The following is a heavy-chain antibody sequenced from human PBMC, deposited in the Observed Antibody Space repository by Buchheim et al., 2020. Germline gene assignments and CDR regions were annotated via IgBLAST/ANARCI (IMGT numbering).Heavy chain of an antibody. CDR1: GFTFSSYG. Sequence: QVQLVESGGGVVQPGRSLRLSCAASGFTFSSYGMHWVRQAPGKGLEWVAVIWYDGSNKYYADSVKGRFTISRDNSKNTLYLQMNSLRAEDTAVYYCTTVGSGWYGWFDPWGQGTL. V-gene: IGHV3-33*01. D-gene: IGHD6-19*01. CDR3: TTVGSGWYGWFDP. CDR2: IWYDGSNK. J-gene: IGHJ5*02.